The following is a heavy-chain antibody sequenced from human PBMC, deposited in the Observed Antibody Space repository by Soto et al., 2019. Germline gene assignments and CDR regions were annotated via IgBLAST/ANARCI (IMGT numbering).Heavy chain of an antibody. V-gene: IGHV3-74*01. Sequence: PGGSLRLSCAASGFTFSSYWLHWVRQAPGKGLVWVSRINSDGSSTSYADSVKARFTISRDNSKNTLYLQMNSLRAEDTAVYYCAKDQGSSWYEIDYWGQGTLVTVSS. D-gene: IGHD6-13*01. CDR1: GFTFSSYW. CDR2: INSDGSST. CDR3: AKDQGSSWYEIDY. J-gene: IGHJ4*02.